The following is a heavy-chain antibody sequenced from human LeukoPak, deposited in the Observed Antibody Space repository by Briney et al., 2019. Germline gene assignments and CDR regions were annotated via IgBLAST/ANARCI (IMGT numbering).Heavy chain of an antibody. CDR1: GGSISSYH. CDR3: ARDPYGYDGSGFE. CDR2: ISSSSSTI. V-gene: IGHV3-48*01. J-gene: IGHJ4*02. D-gene: IGHD3-22*01. Sequence: ETLSLTCTVSGGSISSYHWSWIRQPPGKGPEWVSFISSSSSTIYYADSVKGRFTISRDNAKNSLYLQMNSLRADDTAVYFCARDPYGYDGSGFEWGQGTLVTVSS.